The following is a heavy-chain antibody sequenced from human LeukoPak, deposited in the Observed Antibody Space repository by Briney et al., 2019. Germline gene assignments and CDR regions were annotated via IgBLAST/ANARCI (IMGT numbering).Heavy chain of an antibody. V-gene: IGHV4-59*08. D-gene: IGHD2-2*01. CDR1: GFTFSDYY. CDR2: IYYTGVI. CDR3: ARLTRLAPVGTTYYHSLDV. Sequence: NPGGSLRLSCAASGFTFSDYYMSWIRQAPGKGLEWIGHIYYTGVINYDPSLKSRVTMLVDTSKNQFSLKVTSVTAADTAVYYCARLTRLAPVGTTYYHSLDVWGQGSTVTVSS. J-gene: IGHJ6*02.